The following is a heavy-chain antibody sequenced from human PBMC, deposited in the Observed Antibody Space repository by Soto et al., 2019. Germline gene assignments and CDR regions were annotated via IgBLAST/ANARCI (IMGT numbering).Heavy chain of an antibody. CDR2: IYHTGST. D-gene: IGHD6-19*01. CDR3: ARSSGWYGGAFGY. J-gene: IGHJ4*02. V-gene: IGHV4-31*03. CDR1: GGSISSGDDY. Sequence: QVQLQESGPGLVKPSQTLSLTCTVSGGSISSGDDYWTWIRQHPGKGLEWIGYIYHTGSTYSNPSLKSRLXXSXDXCKNQFSLKLSSVTAADTAVYYCARSSGWYGGAFGYWGQGTLVTVSS.